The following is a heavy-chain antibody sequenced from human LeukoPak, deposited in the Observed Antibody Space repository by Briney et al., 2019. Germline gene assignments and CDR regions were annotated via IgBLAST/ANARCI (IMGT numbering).Heavy chain of an antibody. Sequence: GGSLRLSCAASGFTFSDYAMSWVRQAPGKGLEWVSAISSGGDTYYAESVKGCFTISRDNSKNTLSLQMSSLRAEDTAVYYCTKRGCSSTTCYSNCWGQGTLVTVAS. D-gene: IGHD2-2*01. V-gene: IGHV3-23*01. CDR2: ISSGGDT. J-gene: IGHJ4*02. CDR1: GFTFSDYA. CDR3: TKRGCSSTTCYSNC.